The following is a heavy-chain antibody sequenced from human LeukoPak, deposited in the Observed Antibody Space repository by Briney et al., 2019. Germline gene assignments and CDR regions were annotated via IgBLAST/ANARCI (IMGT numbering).Heavy chain of an antibody. CDR1: GGTFSSYA. D-gene: IGHD3-10*01. V-gene: IGHV1-69*05. CDR2: IIPIFGTA. J-gene: IGHJ4*02. Sequence: SVKVSCKASGGTFSSYAISWVRQAPGQGLEWMGRIIPIFGTANYAQKFQGRVTITTDESTSTAYMELSSLRSEDTAVYYCAIDLEAYYYGSYRGGSCLDYWGQGTLVTVSS. CDR3: AIDLEAYYYGSYRGGSCLDY.